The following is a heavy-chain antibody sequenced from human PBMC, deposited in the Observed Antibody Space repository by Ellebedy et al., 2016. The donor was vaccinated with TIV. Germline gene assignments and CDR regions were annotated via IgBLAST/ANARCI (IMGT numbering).Heavy chain of an antibody. CDR2: IYYIGIT. CDR1: GGSISTFY. V-gene: IGHV4-59*12. D-gene: IGHD5-24*01. CDR3: ARSDDGYYPHPEPRFDP. J-gene: IGHJ5*02. Sequence: MPSETLSLNCNVSGGSISTFYWSWIRQPPGKGLEFIGYIYYIGITNYNPSLESRVAISIDTSENQFSLRLKLVTAADTAVYYCARSDDGYYPHPEPRFDPWGLGTLVTVSS.